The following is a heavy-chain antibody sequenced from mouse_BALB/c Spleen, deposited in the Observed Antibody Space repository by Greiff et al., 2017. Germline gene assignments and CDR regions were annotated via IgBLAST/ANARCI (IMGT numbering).Heavy chain of an antibody. J-gene: IGHJ3*01. CDR1: GFTFSSYT. CDR2: ISNGGGST. V-gene: IGHV5-12-2*01. CDR3: ARQDGPFAY. D-gene: IGHD1-2*01. Sequence: EVKLVESGGGLVQPGGSLKLSCAASGFTFSSYTMSWVRQTPEKRLEWVAYISNGGGSTYYPDTVKGRFTISRDNAKNTLYLQMSSLKSEDTAMYYCARQDGPFAYWGQGTLVTDSA.